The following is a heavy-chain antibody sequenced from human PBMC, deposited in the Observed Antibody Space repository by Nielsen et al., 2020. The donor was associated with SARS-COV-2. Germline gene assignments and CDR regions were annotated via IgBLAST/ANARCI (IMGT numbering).Heavy chain of an antibody. CDR1: GFTFSDHY. V-gene: IGHV3-72*01. D-gene: IGHD3-9*01. CDR3: ASHDILTGQDY. CDR2: TRNKANSYTT. J-gene: IGHJ4*02. Sequence: GGSLRLSCAASGFTFSDHYMDWVRQAPGKGLEWVGRTRNKANSYTTEYAASVKGRFTISRDDSKNSLYLQMNSLKTEDTAVYYCASHDILTGQDYWGQGTPVTVSS.